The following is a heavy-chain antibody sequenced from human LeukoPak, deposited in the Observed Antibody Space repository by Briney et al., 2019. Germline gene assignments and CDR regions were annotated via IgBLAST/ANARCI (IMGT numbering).Heavy chain of an antibody. V-gene: IGHV4-39*01. D-gene: IGHD3-10*01. J-gene: IGHJ6*03. CDR2: IYYSGST. CDR3: ARQVRFGDSYYMDV. CDR1: GGSISSSAYY. Sequence: SETLSLTCSVSGGSISSSAYYWGWIRQPPGKGLEWIGSIYYSGSTYYNPSLKSRVTISVDTSKNQFSLKLSSVTAADTAVYYCARQVRFGDSYYMDVWGKGTTVTISS.